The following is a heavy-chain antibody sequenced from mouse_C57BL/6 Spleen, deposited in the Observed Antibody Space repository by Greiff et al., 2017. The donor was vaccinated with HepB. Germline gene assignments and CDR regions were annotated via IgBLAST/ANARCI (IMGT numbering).Heavy chain of an antibody. CDR3: TAPLERGYAMDY. CDR2: SDPEDGAT. J-gene: IGHJ4*01. V-gene: IGHV14-1*01. Sequence: VQLQQSGAELVRPGASVKLSCTASGFNIKDYYMHWVKQRPEQGLEWSGRSDPEDGATEYAPKFQCKATMTADTSSNTAYLQLSSLTSEDTAVYYCTAPLERGYAMDYWGQGTSVTVSS. CDR1: GFNIKDYY.